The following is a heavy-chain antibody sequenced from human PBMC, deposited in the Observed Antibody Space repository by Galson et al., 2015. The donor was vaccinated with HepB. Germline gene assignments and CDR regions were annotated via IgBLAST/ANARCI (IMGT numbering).Heavy chain of an antibody. CDR1: GSTFTAYY. Sequence: SVTVSCKASGSTFTAYYIHWVRQAPGQGLEWMGWINPYSGGTSYAQNFQGWVTMTRDTSISTAYMELSKLRSDDTAVYFCATEGKLVSSGWNGDLTQLKTPTNTYGVGVWGQGTTVTVSS. D-gene: IGHD6-19*01. J-gene: IGHJ6*02. V-gene: IGHV1-2*04. CDR3: ATEGKLVSSGWNGDLTQLKTPTNTYGVGV. CDR2: INPYSGGT.